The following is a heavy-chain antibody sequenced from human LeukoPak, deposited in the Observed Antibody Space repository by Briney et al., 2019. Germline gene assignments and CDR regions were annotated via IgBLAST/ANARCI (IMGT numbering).Heavy chain of an antibody. CDR3: ARDRPSQLSGIYDYVWGSYRYYFDY. CDR2: ISASGGST. V-gene: IGHV3-23*01. J-gene: IGHJ4*02. D-gene: IGHD3-16*02. CDR1: GFTFSSSA. Sequence: GGSLRLSCAASGFTFSSSAMSWVRQVPGKGLEWVSGISASGGSTYYADSVKGRFTISRDNAKNSLYLQMNSLRAEDTAVYYCARDRPSQLSGIYDYVWGSYRYYFDYWAREPWSPSPQ.